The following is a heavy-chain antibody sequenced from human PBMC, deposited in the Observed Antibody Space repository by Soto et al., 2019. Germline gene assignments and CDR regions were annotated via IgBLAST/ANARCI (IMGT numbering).Heavy chain of an antibody. D-gene: IGHD3-9*01. CDR2: INPSGGST. CDR3: ASGIRYFDWLSARYDAFDI. J-gene: IGHJ3*02. CDR1: GYTFTSYY. V-gene: IGHV1-46*03. Sequence: ASVEVSCKASGYTFTSYYMHWVRQAPGQGLEWMGIINPSGGSTSYAQKFQGRVTMTRDTSTSTVYMELSSLRSEDTAVYYCASGIRYFDWLSARYDAFDIWGQGTMVTVSS.